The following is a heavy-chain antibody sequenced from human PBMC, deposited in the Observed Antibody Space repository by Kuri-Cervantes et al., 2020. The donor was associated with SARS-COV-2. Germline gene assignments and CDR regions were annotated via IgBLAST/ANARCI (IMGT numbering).Heavy chain of an antibody. Sequence: GESLKISCAASGLTFSSYAMHWVRQAPGKGLEWVAFIRYDGSNKYYADSVKGRFTISRDNSRDTLYLQMNSLRAEDTAVYYCAKDMYYDSSGFYDAFDIWGQGTMVTVSS. CDR1: GLTFSSYA. CDR2: IRYDGSNK. J-gene: IGHJ3*02. D-gene: IGHD3-22*01. CDR3: AKDMYYDSSGFYDAFDI. V-gene: IGHV3-30*02.